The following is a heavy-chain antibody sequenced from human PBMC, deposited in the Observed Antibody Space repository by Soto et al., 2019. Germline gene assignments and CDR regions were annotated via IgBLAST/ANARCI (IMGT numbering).Heavy chain of an antibody. J-gene: IGHJ6*02. D-gene: IGHD6-6*01. CDR1: GYTFTSYG. CDR3: ARDWYSSSPYYYYGMDV. Sequence: GASVKVSCKASGYTFTSYGISWVRQAPGQGLEWMGWISAYNGNTNYAQKLQGRVTMTTDTSTSTAYMELRSLRSDDTAVYYCARDWYSSSPYYYYGMDVWGQGPTITV. V-gene: IGHV1-18*04. CDR2: ISAYNGNT.